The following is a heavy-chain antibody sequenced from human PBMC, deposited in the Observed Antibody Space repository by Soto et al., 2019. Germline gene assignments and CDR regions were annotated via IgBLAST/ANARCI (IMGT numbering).Heavy chain of an antibody. J-gene: IGHJ4*02. Sequence: QVHLEESGGGVVQPGRSLRLSCAASGFTFSSYIMHWVRQAPGKGLEWVAAVSFDGSDKYYPESVKGRFTISRDSSKNTLFLQMNSLRAEDTAVYYCARDSAGEGGYWGQGTLVTVSS. CDR2: VSFDGSDK. CDR1: GFTFSSYI. CDR3: ARDSAGEGGY. V-gene: IGHV3-30-3*01. D-gene: IGHD3-16*01.